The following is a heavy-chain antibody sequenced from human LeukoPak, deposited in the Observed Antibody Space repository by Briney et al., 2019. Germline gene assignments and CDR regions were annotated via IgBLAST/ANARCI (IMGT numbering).Heavy chain of an antibody. CDR2: ISAYNGNT. CDR1: GYTFTSYG. D-gene: IGHD6-13*01. CDR3: VRDLIAAAGSYFVY. Sequence: ASVKVPCKASGYTFTSYGISWVRQAPGQGLEWMGWISAYNGNTNYAQKLQGRVTMTTDTSTSTAYMELRSLRSDDTAVYYCVRDLIAAAGSYFVYWGQGTLVTVSS. V-gene: IGHV1-18*04. J-gene: IGHJ4*02.